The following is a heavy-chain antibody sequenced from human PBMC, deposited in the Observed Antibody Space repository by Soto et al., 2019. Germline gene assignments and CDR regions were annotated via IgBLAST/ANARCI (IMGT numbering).Heavy chain of an antibody. D-gene: IGHD3-10*01. Sequence: QLQLQESGPGLVKPSETLSLTCTVSGGSISSNNYCWGWIRQPPGKGLEWIGTMYYSGSTYYNPSLKSRVIISVDTSKNQFSLNLSSVTAADTAVYYCACGARYYYGSGDAFDIWGQGTMVTVSS. J-gene: IGHJ3*02. CDR3: ACGARYYYGSGDAFDI. V-gene: IGHV4-39*01. CDR2: MYYSGST. CDR1: GGSISSNNYC.